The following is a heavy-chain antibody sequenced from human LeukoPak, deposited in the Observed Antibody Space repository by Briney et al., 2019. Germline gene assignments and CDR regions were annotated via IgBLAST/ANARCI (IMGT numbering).Heavy chain of an antibody. CDR2: INHSGST. V-gene: IGHV4-34*01. D-gene: IGHD3-9*01. CDR1: GGSFSGYY. J-gene: IGHJ3*02. Sequence: SETLSLTCAVYGGSFSGYYWSWIRQPPGKGLEWIGEINHSGSTNYNPSLKSRVTISVDTSKNQFSLKLSSVTAADTAVYYCARDLSHDILTGYYISDAFDIWGQGTMVTVSS. CDR3: ARDLSHDILTGYYISDAFDI.